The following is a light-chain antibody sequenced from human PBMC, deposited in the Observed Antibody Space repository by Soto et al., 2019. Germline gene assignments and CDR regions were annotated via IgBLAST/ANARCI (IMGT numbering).Light chain of an antibody. J-gene: IGLJ3*02. CDR3: CSYAGSSTGWV. CDR1: SSDVGSYNL. V-gene: IGLV2-23*01. CDR2: EGS. Sequence: QSALTQPASVSGSPGQSITISCTGTSSDVGSYNLVSWYQQHPGKAPNLLIYEGSKRPSGVSNRFSGSKSANTASLTISGLQAEDEADYYCCSYAGSSTGWVFGGGTKVTVL.